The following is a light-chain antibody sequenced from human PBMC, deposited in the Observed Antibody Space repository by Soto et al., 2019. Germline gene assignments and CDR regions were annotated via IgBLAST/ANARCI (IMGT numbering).Light chain of an antibody. CDR2: DAS. CDR1: QSISSW. Sequence: IQMTQSPSTLSACVGDRVTITCRASQSISSWLAWYQQKPGKAPKLLIYDASSLESGVPSRFSGSGSGTEFTLTISSLQPDDFATYYCQQYNSYWAFTFGPGTKVDIK. V-gene: IGKV1-5*01. J-gene: IGKJ3*01. CDR3: QQYNSYWAFT.